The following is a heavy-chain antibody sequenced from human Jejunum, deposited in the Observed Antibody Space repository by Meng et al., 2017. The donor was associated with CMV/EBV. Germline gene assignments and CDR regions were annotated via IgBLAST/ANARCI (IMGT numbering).Heavy chain of an antibody. CDR1: GHSVSSNRAA. Sequence: GHSVSSNRAAWNWIRHSPSRGLEWLGRTYYRSNWSTDYALSVKSRITISPDTSKNQVSLHLTSLTPEDTAMYYCVRSSTTGGFDPWGQGTLVTVSS. D-gene: IGHD7-27*01. V-gene: IGHV6-1*01. CDR2: TYYRSNWST. J-gene: IGHJ5*02. CDR3: VRSSTTGGFDP.